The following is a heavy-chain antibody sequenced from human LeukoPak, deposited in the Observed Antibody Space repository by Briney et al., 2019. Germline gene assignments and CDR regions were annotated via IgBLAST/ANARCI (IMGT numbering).Heavy chain of an antibody. CDR2: ISYDGSNK. CDR1: GFTFSSYA. V-gene: IGHV3-30-3*01. D-gene: IGHD1-26*01. J-gene: IGHJ3*02. CDR3: ARGGGSWSGSYIRDAFDI. Sequence: PGGSLRLSCAASGFTFSSYAMHWVRQAPGKGLEWVAVISYDGSNKYYADSVKGRFTISRDNSKNTLYLQMNSLRAEDTAVYYCARGGGSWSGSYIRDAFDIWGQGTMVTVSS.